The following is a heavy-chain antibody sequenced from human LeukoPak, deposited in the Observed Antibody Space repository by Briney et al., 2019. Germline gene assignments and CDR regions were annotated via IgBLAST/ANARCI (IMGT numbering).Heavy chain of an antibody. CDR3: ARGKTIFGVVIGYYYGMDV. J-gene: IGHJ6*02. CDR2: INHSGST. V-gene: IGHV4-34*01. Sequence: PSETLSLTCAVYGGSFSGYYWSWIRQPPGKGLGWIGEINHSGSTNYNPSLKSRVTISVDTSKNQFSLKLSSVTAADTAVYYCARGKTIFGVVIGYYYGMDVWGQGTTVTVSS. D-gene: IGHD3-3*01. CDR1: GGSFSGYY.